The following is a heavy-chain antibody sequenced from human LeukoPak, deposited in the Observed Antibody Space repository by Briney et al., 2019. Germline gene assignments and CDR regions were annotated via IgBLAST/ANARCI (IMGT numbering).Heavy chain of an antibody. J-gene: IGHJ4*02. Sequence: PGGSLRLSCAASGFTFSSYWMSWVRQAPGKGLEWVANIKQDGSEKYYVDSVKGRFTISRDNAKNSLYLQMNSLRAEDTAVYYCARVSTVTTGLYFDYWGQGTLVTVSS. CDR3: ARVSTVTTGLYFDY. CDR2: IKQDGSEK. V-gene: IGHV3-7*03. D-gene: IGHD4-17*01. CDR1: GFTFSSYW.